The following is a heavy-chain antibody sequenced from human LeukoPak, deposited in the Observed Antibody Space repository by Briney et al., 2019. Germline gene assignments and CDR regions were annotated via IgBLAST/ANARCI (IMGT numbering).Heavy chain of an antibody. Sequence: ASVKVSCKASGYTFTSYGISWVRQAPGQGLEWMGWISAYNGNTNYAQKLQGRVTMTTDTSTSTAYMELRSLRSDDTAVYYCARGSGRFLEWLEYYYYGMDVWGQGTTVTVS. CDR3: ARGSGRFLEWLEYYYYGMDV. D-gene: IGHD3-3*01. V-gene: IGHV1-18*01. CDR1: GYTFTSYG. J-gene: IGHJ6*02. CDR2: ISAYNGNT.